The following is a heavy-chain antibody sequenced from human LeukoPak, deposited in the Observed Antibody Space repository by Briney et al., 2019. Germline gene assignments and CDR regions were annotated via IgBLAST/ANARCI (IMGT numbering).Heavy chain of an antibody. CDR3: AKSLGYCGGDCYPSYYMDV. V-gene: IGHV3-30*02. J-gene: IGHJ6*03. CDR2: IRYDGGNK. CDR1: GFTFSSYG. D-gene: IGHD2-21*02. Sequence: GGSLRLSCAASGFTFSSYGMHWVRQAPGKGLEWVAFIRYDGGNKYYADSVKGRFTISRDNSKNTLYLQMNSLRAEDTAVYYCAKSLGYCGGDCYPSYYMDVWGKGTTVTVSS.